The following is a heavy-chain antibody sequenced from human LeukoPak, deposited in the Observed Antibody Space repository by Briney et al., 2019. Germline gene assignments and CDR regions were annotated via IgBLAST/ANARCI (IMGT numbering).Heavy chain of an antibody. Sequence: GGSLRHSCAASGFTFSSYWMNWVRHAPGKGLEWVANIKQDGSEKNYVDFVKGRFTISRDNAKNSLDLQMNGLRAEDTAVYYCARARGDGYQWYFDLWGRGTLVTVSS. CDR2: IKQDGSEK. CDR1: GFTFSSYW. V-gene: IGHV3-7*01. CDR3: ARARGDGYQWYFDL. J-gene: IGHJ2*01. D-gene: IGHD5-24*01.